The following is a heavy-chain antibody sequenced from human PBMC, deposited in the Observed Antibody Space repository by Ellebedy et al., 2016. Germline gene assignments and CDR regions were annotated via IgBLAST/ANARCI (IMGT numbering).Heavy chain of an antibody. CDR3: ARGIGQLALFN. CDR2: TYYRSAWYE. CDR1: GDAVSRNMTA. D-gene: IGHD2-21*01. V-gene: IGHV6-1*01. J-gene: IGHJ4*02. Sequence: LRLSXDVSGDAVSRNMTAWHWIRQSPSRGLEWLGRTYYRSAWYEDYASSVKGRIVIRPDISKNQFSLQLKSVTPEDTAVYYCARGIGQLALFNWGQGSLVTVSS.